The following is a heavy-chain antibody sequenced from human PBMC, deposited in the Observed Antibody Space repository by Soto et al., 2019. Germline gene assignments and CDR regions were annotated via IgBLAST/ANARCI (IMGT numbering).Heavy chain of an antibody. J-gene: IGHJ4*02. CDR1: GFTFSSYV. CDR3: AKVRADYYHSSGPIDY. Sequence: EVQLLESGGGLVQPGGSLRLSCAASGFTFSSYVMSWVRQAPGKGLEWVSAISGSGGSTYYGDSVKGRFTISRDNSKNTLYLQMNSLRAEDTAVYYCAKVRADYYHSSGPIDYWGQGALVTVSS. V-gene: IGHV3-23*01. CDR2: ISGSGGST. D-gene: IGHD3-22*01.